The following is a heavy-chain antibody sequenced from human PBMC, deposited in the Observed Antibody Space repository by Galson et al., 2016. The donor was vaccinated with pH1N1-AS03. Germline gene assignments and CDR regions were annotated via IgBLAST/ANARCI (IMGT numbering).Heavy chain of an antibody. V-gene: IGHV4-59*08. CDR1: GGSITTDY. CDR3: ARMRVVAASDTSGYYYFDF. Sequence: LSLTCSVSGGSITTDYWNWIRQPPGKGLEWIGYVSHDGNTNYNPSLYSRVTMSVDTSKNQFSLKLNSVSAADTAVYYCARMRVVAASDTSGYYYFDFWGRGALVTVSS. D-gene: IGHD3-22*01. CDR2: VSHDGNT. J-gene: IGHJ4*02.